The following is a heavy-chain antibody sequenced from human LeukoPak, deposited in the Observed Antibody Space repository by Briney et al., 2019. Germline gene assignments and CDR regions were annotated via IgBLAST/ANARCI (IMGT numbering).Heavy chain of an antibody. CDR3: ASRGYSYGHENDY. CDR1: GGSISSSSYY. J-gene: IGHJ4*02. V-gene: IGHV4-39*01. D-gene: IGHD5-18*01. Sequence: SETLSLTCTVSGGSISSSSYYWGWICQPPGKGLEWIGSIYYSGSTYYNPSLKSRVTISVDTSKNQFSLKLSSVTAADTAVYYCASRGYSYGHENDYWGQGTLVTVSS. CDR2: IYYSGST.